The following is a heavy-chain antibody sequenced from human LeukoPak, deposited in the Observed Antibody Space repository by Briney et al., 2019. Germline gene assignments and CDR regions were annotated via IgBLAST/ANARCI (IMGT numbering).Heavy chain of an antibody. CDR1: GYSFTSYW. J-gene: IGHJ4*02. CDR3: ARRYSSSSPMSDY. Sequence: PGESLKISCKGSGYSFTSYWIGWVRQMPGKGLEWMGIIYPGDSDTRYSPSFQGQVTFSADKSISTAYLQWSSLKASDTAMYYCARRYSSSSPMSDYWGQGTLVTVSS. D-gene: IGHD6-6*01. CDR2: IYPGDSDT. V-gene: IGHV5-51*01.